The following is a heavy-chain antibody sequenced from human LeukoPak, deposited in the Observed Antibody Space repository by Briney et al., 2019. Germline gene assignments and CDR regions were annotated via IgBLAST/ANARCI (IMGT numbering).Heavy chain of an antibody. CDR1: GFTFSSYS. V-gene: IGHV3-48*01. J-gene: IGHJ5*02. CDR3: ATHCSSSSCP. D-gene: IGHD2-15*01. CDR2: ISSSSSTI. Sequence: GGSLRLSCAASGFTFSSYSMNWVRQAPGKGLEWISYISSSSSTIYYADSVKGRFTISRDNAKNSLYLQMNSLRAEDTAVCYCATHCSSSSCPWGQGTLVTVAS.